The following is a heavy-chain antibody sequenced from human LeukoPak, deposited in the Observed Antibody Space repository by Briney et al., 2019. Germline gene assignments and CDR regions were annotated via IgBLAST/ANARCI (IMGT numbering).Heavy chain of an antibody. D-gene: IGHD2-15*01. J-gene: IGHJ4*02. CDR2: IYTSRNI. CDR3: ARYPYCSGGRCTGFDS. CDR1: GGSVSGYY. Sequence: SETLSLTCTVSGGSVSGYYWSWIRQPAGKGLEWLGRIYTSRNINFNPSLKSRVTMSVDTSKNQVSLKLNSVTAANTAVYYCARYPYCSGGRCTGFDSWGQGALVTVSS. V-gene: IGHV4-4*07.